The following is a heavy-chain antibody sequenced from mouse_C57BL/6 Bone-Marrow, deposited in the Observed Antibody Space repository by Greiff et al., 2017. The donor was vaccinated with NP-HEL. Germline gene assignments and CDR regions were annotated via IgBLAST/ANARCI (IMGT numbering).Heavy chain of an antibody. Sequence: QVQLKQPGAELVRPGSSVKLSCKASGYTFTSYWMDWVKQRPGQGLEWIGNIYPSDSETHYNQKFKDKATLTVDKSSSTAYMQLSSLTSEDSAVYYCARLHGYDLYAMDYWGQGTSVTVSS. CDR3: ARLHGYDLYAMDY. D-gene: IGHD2-2*01. J-gene: IGHJ4*01. V-gene: IGHV1-61*01. CDR2: IYPSDSET. CDR1: GYTFTSYW.